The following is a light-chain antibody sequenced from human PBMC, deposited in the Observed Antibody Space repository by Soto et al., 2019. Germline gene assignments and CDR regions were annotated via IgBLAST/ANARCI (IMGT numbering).Light chain of an antibody. CDR3: SSSAGSNNWWV. CDR2: EVS. Sequence: QSALTQPPSASGSPGQSVTISCTGTSSDVGSYDYVSWYQQHPGKAPKLMIYEVSKRPSGVPDRFSGSKSGNTASLTVSGLHAEDEADYYCSSSAGSNNWWVFGGGTKVTVL. J-gene: IGLJ3*02. CDR1: SSDVGSYDY. V-gene: IGLV2-8*01.